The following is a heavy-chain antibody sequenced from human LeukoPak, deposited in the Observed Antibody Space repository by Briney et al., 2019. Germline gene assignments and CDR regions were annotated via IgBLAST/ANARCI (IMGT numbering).Heavy chain of an antibody. CDR3: ARRQVYDSSGWGDYAFDI. CDR1: GGSISSYY. V-gene: IGHV4-59*08. CDR2: IYYSGST. Sequence: PSETLSLTCTVSGGSISSYYWSWIRQPPGKGLEWIGYIYYSGSTNYNPSLKGRVTISVDTSKNQFSLKLSSVTAADTAVYYCARRQVYDSSGWGDYAFDIWGQGTMVTVSS. J-gene: IGHJ3*02. D-gene: IGHD3-22*01.